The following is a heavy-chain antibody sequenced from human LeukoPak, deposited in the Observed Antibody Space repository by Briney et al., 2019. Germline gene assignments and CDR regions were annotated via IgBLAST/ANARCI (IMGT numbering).Heavy chain of an antibody. CDR1: GFTFNNYA. J-gene: IGHJ4*02. Sequence: GGSLRLSCTASGFTFNNYAMSWVRQAPGRGLEWVSSLSASGGGTYFADSVKGRFTVSRDNSNGTMSLQMDNLRVEDTAIYYCAKNRRIPAAGVTLYYFDYWGQGTLVTVSS. D-gene: IGHD6-13*01. CDR3: AKNRRIPAAGVTLYYFDY. V-gene: IGHV3-23*01. CDR2: LSASGGGT.